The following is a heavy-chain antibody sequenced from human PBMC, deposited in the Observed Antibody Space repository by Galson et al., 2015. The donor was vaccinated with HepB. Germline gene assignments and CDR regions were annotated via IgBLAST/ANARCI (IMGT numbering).Heavy chain of an antibody. CDR1: GFAFSTYA. CDR2: ICCRGGDS. Sequence: SLRLSCAASGFAFSTYALSWVRQAPGKGLEWVSAICCRGGDSYYADSVKGRFTISRDNSKNTLYLQMNSLRAEDTAIYFCARNYYGSGTYYKLADYWGQGTLVTVSS. V-gene: IGHV3-23*01. J-gene: IGHJ4*02. D-gene: IGHD3-10*01. CDR3: ARNYYGSGTYYKLADY.